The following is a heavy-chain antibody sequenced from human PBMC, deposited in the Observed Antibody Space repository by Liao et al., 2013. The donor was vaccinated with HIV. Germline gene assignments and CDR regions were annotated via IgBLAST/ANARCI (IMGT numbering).Heavy chain of an antibody. J-gene: IGHJ3*01. CDR3: ARGGGGFDV. V-gene: IGHV4-61*02. Sequence: QVQLQESGPGLVKPSQTLSLTCTVSGGSINSGNYYWSWIRQPAGKRLEWIGRIFTSGSTTYNPSLKSRVTISLDTSKNQLSLNVNSVTAADTAVYYCARGGGGFDVWGQGTVVTVSS. CDR2: IFTSGST. CDR1: GGSINSGNYY.